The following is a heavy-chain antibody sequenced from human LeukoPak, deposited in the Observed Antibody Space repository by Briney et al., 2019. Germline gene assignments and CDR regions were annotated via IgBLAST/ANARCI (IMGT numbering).Heavy chain of an antibody. D-gene: IGHD6-19*01. CDR1: GFTFSSYG. V-gene: IGHV3-30*02. CDR3: AKVGKQWLPRAYYYYYGMDV. J-gene: IGHJ6*02. CDR2: IWYDGSNK. Sequence: PGGSLRLSCAASGFTFSSYGMHWVRQAPGKGLEWVAVIWYDGSNKYYADSVKGRFTISRDNSKNTLYLQMNSLRAEDTAVYYCAKVGKQWLPRAYYYYYGMDVWGQGTTVTVSS.